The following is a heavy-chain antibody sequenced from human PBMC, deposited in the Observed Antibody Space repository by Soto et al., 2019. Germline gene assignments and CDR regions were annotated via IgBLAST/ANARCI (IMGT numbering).Heavy chain of an antibody. V-gene: IGHV1-3*01. CDR1: GYTFTIYA. D-gene: IGHD2-8*01. J-gene: IGHJ6*02. Sequence: ASVKVSCKASGYTFTIYAMHWVRQAPGQRLEWMGWINAGNGNTKYSQKFQGRVTITRDTSASTAYMELSSLRSDDTAVYYCARGEKFCTNGVCFFYGMDVRGQGTTVTFSS. CDR3: ARGEKFCTNGVCFFYGMDV. CDR2: INAGNGNT.